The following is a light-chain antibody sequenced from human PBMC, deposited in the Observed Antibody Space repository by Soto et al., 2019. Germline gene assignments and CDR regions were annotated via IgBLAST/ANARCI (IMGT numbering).Light chain of an antibody. CDR3: QQRSNWPSIT. CDR1: QSVSSY. V-gene: IGKV3-11*01. J-gene: IGKJ5*01. CDR2: DAS. Sequence: EIVLTQSPATLSLSPGEGATLSCRASQSVSSYLAWYQQEPGQAPRLLIYDASNRATGIPARFSGSGSGTDFTLTINSLEPEDSAVYYCQQRSNWPSITFGQGTRLEIK.